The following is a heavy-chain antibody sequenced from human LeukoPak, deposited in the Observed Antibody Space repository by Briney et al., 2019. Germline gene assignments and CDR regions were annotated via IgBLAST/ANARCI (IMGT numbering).Heavy chain of an antibody. D-gene: IGHD3-3*01. CDR2: INHSGST. CDR3: ARGELRFLEWSNPPPFDY. V-gene: IGHV4-34*01. Sequence: PSETLSLTCAVYGGSFSGYYWSWIRQPPGKGLEWIGEINHSGSTNYNPSLKSRVTISVDTSKNQFSLKLSPVTAADTAVYYCARGELRFLEWSNPPPFDYWGQGTLVTVSS. CDR1: GGSFSGYY. J-gene: IGHJ4*02.